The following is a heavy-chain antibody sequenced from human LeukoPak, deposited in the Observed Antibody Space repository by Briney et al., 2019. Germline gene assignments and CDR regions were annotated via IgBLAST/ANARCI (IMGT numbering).Heavy chain of an antibody. J-gene: IGHJ4*02. V-gene: IGHV1-18*01. CDR2: ISAYNGNT. Sequence: ASVKVSCKASGYTFTSYGISWVRQAPGQGLEWMGWISAYNGNTNYAQKLQGRVTMTTDTSTSTAYLELRSLRSDDPAVDYCSRDISPYYDSSGHYYDYWGQGTLVTVSS. CDR3: SRDISPYYDSSGHYYDY. D-gene: IGHD3-22*01. CDR1: GYTFTSYG.